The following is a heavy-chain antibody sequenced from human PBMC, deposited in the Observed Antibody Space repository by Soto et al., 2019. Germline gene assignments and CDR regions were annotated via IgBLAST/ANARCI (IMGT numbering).Heavy chain of an antibody. Sequence: QVQLVESGGGVVQPGRSLRLSCAASGFTFSSYGMHWVRQAPGKGLEWVAVIWYDGSNKYYADSVKGRFTISRDNSKNPLYLQMNSLRAEDTAVYYCAREDFAFDIWGQGTMVTVSS. CDR1: GFTFSSYG. J-gene: IGHJ3*02. V-gene: IGHV3-33*01. CDR3: AREDFAFDI. D-gene: IGHD3-3*01. CDR2: IWYDGSNK.